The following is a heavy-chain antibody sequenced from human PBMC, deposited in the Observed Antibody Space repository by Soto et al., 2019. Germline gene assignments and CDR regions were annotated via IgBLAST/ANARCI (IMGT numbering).Heavy chain of an antibody. V-gene: IGHV3-23*01. Sequence: XGSLRLSSEASGFTFSSYAKSWVRQAPGKGLEWVSAISGSGGSTYYADSVKGRFTISRDNSKNTLYLQMNSLRAEDTAVYYCPKTGHTSCYYCGMDVWGQGTTVTVSS. CDR1: GFTFSSYA. CDR2: ISGSGGST. J-gene: IGHJ6*02. CDR3: PKTGHTSCYYCGMDV. D-gene: IGHD2-2*01.